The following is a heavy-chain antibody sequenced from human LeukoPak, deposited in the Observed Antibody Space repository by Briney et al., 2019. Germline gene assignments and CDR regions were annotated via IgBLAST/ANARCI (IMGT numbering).Heavy chain of an antibody. CDR2: IDPKSGGT. CDR3: ATDYDSSSNYYYYYMDV. CDR1: GYTFTYYY. Sequence: ASVKVSCKASGYTFTYYYIHWVRQAPGQGLEWMGWIDPKSGGTKYAQKFQGRVTMTRDTSISTAYMEPSRLRSDDTAVYYCATDYDSSSNYYYYYMDVWGKGTTVTVSS. D-gene: IGHD3-22*01. V-gene: IGHV1-2*02. J-gene: IGHJ6*03.